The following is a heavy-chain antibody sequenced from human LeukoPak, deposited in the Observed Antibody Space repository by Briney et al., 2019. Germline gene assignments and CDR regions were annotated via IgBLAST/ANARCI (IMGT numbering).Heavy chain of an antibody. CDR2: IHPNSCDT. V-gene: IGHV1-2*06. D-gene: IGHD1-26*01. CDR1: GYSFTDYY. Sequence: GASVKVSCKASGYSFTDYYIHWVRQAPGQRLEWVGLIHPNSCDTFYAQKFRGRVTMTRDTSINTAYMELDRLTSDDTAVYYCARDYSGSYTHWAQGTLVTVSS. CDR3: ARDYSGSYTH. J-gene: IGHJ4*02.